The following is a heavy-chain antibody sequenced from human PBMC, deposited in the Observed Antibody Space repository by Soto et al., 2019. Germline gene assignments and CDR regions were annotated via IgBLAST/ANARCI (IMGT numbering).Heavy chain of an antibody. V-gene: IGHV3-30-3*01. J-gene: IGHJ4*02. D-gene: IGHD3-22*01. Sequence: PGGSLRLSCAASGFTFSSYAMHWVRQAPGKGLEWVAVISYDGSNKYYADSVKGRFTISRDNSKNTLYLQMNSLRAEDTAVYYCARDKGTYYYDSSGYYSDYFDYWGQGTLVTVSS. CDR2: ISYDGSNK. CDR3: ARDKGTYYYDSSGYYSDYFDY. CDR1: GFTFSSYA.